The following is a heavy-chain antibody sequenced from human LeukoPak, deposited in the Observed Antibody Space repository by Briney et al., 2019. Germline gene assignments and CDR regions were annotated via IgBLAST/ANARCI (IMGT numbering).Heavy chain of an antibody. CDR3: AEDRVPDGMWEIDS. J-gene: IGHJ4*02. V-gene: IGHV3-23*01. CDR2: ITGNGGNI. Sequence: GVSLTLSCAGSRFTFRAYAMVWLRQVPGKGLEGVAGITGNGGNIRHAVSVKGRLTIYRDNSKDTLYLKMQSLRVEDAAVYYCAEDRVPDGMWEIDSWGQGAPVTVSS. D-gene: IGHD1-26*01. CDR1: RFTFRAYA.